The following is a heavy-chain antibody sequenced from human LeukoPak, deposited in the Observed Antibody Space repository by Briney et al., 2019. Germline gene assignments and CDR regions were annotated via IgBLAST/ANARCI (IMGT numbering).Heavy chain of an antibody. CDR2: IYYSGGT. J-gene: IGHJ4*02. V-gene: IGHV4-59*01. D-gene: IGHD5-24*01. CDR1: GASISSYY. Sequence: PSETLSLTCTLSGASISSYYWSWIRQPPGKGLEWIGYIYYSGGTNYNPSLKSRVTISVDTSKNQFSLKLRSVTAADTAVYYCARSLDGYKEDSWGQGTLVTVSS. CDR3: ARSLDGYKEDS.